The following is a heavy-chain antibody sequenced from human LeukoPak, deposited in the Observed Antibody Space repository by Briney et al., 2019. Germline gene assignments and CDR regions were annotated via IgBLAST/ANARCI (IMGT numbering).Heavy chain of an antibody. CDR2: ISYDGSNK. CDR3: AKSTTVTQRGYFDY. J-gene: IGHJ4*02. D-gene: IGHD4-17*01. Sequence: GGSLRLSCAASGFTFSSYGMYWVRQAPAKGLEWVAIISYDGSNKYYADSVKGRFTISRDNSKNTLYLQKNSLRAEDTAVYYCAKSTTVTQRGYFDYWGQGTLVTVSS. CDR1: GFTFSSYG. V-gene: IGHV3-30*18.